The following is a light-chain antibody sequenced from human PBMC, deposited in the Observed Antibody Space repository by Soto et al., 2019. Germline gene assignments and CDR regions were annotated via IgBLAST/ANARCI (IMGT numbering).Light chain of an antibody. CDR1: SSEVGGYNY. CDR3: SSYTSSSTLVV. J-gene: IGLJ2*01. CDR2: DAS. Sequence: QSVLTQPASVSGSPGQSITISCTGTSSEVGGYNYVSWYQQHPGKAPKLMIYDASNRPSGVSNRFSGSKSGNTASLTISGLQAEDEADYYCSSYTSSSTLVVFGGGTQLTVL. V-gene: IGLV2-14*01.